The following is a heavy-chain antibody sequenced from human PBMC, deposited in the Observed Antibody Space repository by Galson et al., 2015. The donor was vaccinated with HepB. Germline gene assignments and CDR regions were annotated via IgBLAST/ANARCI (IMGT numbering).Heavy chain of an antibody. Sequence: SLRLSCAASGFTFSSYWMSWVRQAPGKGLEWVANIKQDGSEKYYVDSVKGRFTISRDNAKNSLYLQMNSPRAEDTAVYYCARGVGRDAFDIWGQGTMVTVSS. D-gene: IGHD1-26*01. J-gene: IGHJ3*02. V-gene: IGHV3-7*03. CDR2: IKQDGSEK. CDR1: GFTFSSYW. CDR3: ARGVGRDAFDI.